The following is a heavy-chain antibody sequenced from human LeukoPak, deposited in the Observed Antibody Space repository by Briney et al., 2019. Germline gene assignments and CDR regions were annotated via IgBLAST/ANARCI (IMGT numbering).Heavy chain of an antibody. CDR3: ARHSTTVVTFDAFDI. Sequence: SETLSLTCTVSGGSISSSSSYWGWIRQPPGKGLEWIGSIYYSGSTYYNPSLKSRVTISVDTSKNQFSLKVSSVTAADTAVYYCARHSTTVVTFDAFDIWGQGTMVTVSS. CDR1: GGSISSSSSY. CDR2: IYYSGST. V-gene: IGHV4-39*01. D-gene: IGHD4-23*01. J-gene: IGHJ3*02.